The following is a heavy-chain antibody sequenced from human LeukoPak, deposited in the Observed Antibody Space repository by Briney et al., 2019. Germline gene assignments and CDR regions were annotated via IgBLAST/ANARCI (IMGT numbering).Heavy chain of an antibody. V-gene: IGHV1-18*01. J-gene: IGHJ3*02. CDR2: ISAYNGNT. CDR1: VYTFTSYG. Sequence: ASVKVSCKASVYTFTSYGISWVRQAPGQGLEWMGWISAYNGNTNYAQKLQGRVTMTTDTSTSTAYMELRSLRSDDTAVYYCARDSAVVVPAAMNAFDIWGQGTMVTVSS. CDR3: ARDSAVVVPAAMNAFDI. D-gene: IGHD2-2*01.